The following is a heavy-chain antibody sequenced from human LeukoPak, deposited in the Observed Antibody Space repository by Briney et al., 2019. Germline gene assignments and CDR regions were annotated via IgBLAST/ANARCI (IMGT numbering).Heavy chain of an antibody. CDR2: IIPILGIA. D-gene: IGHD6-19*01. CDR3: ARQSYSSGSNWFDP. Sequence: GSSVKVSCKASGGTFSSYDISWVRQAPGQGHEWMGRIIPILGIANYAQKFQGRVTITADKSTSTAYMELSSLRSEDTAVYYCARQSYSSGSNWFDPWGQGTLVTVSS. J-gene: IGHJ5*02. CDR1: GGTFSSYD. V-gene: IGHV1-69*04.